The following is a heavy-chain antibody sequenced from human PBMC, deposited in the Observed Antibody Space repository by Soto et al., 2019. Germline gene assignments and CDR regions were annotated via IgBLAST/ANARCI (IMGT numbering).Heavy chain of an antibody. J-gene: IGHJ4*02. CDR1: GGTFSGYA. V-gene: IGHV1-69*01. Sequence: QVQLVQSGAEVQKPGSSVKVSCKASGGTFSGYAISWVRQAPGQGLEWMGEIIPMFGTSNYAQKFQGRVTITADESTSTAYMELSSLRSEDTAVYYCARGSCSSTSCYKEYYFDLWGQGTLVTVSS. D-gene: IGHD2-2*02. CDR2: IIPMFGTS. CDR3: ARGSCSSTSCYKEYYFDL.